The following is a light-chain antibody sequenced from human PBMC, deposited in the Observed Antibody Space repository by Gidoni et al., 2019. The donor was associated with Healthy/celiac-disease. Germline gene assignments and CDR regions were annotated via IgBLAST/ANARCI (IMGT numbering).Light chain of an antibody. CDR3: QTWGTGIQVV. CDR2: LNSDGSH. CDR1: SGHSSYA. J-gene: IGLJ2*01. V-gene: IGLV4-69*01. Sequence: QLVMTQSPSASASLGASVQLTCTLSSGHSSYAIAWHQQQPEKGPRYLMKLNSDGSHSKGDGIPDRFSGSSSGAERYLTISSLQSEDDADYYCQTWGTGIQVVFGGGTKLTVL.